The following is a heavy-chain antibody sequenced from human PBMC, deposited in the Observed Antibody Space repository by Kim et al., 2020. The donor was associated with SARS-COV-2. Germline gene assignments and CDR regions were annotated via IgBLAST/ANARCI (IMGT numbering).Heavy chain of an antibody. CDR1: GGSISSSSYY. J-gene: IGHJ6*02. Sequence: SETLSLTCTVSGGSISSSSYYWGWIRQPPGKGLEWIGSIYYSGSTYYNPSLKSRVTISVDTSKNQFSLKLSSVTAADTAVYYCVRHWLRRPDYYYYYGMDVWGQGTTVTVSS. CDR2: IYYSGST. V-gene: IGHV4-39*01. CDR3: VRHWLRRPDYYYYYGMDV. D-gene: IGHD5-12*01.